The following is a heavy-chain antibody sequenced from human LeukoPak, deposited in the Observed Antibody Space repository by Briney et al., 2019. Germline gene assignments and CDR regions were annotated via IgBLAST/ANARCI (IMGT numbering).Heavy chain of an antibody. J-gene: IGHJ4*02. CDR2: IYYSGST. Sequence: SETLSLTCTVSGGSMSSYYWGWIRQPPGRGLEWIGYIYYSGSTNYNPSLSSRVTISVDTSKNQFSLRLSSVTAADTAIYYCARAVSGRFDYWGQGTLVTVSS. D-gene: IGHD6-19*01. V-gene: IGHV4-59*08. CDR1: GGSMSSYY. CDR3: ARAVSGRFDY.